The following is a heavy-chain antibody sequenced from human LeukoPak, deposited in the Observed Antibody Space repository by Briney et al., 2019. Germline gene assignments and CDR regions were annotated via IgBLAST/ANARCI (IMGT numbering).Heavy chain of an antibody. Sequence: GESLKISCKGSGYTFTTHWIGWVRQMPGKGLEWMGIIYPGDSDTKYRPSFQGQVTISADKSISTAYLQWSSLKASDTAMYYCARSDYGGDSFDYRGQGTLVTVSS. CDR3: ARSDYGGDSFDY. D-gene: IGHD4-23*01. V-gene: IGHV5-51*01. J-gene: IGHJ4*02. CDR1: GYTFTTHW. CDR2: IYPGDSDT.